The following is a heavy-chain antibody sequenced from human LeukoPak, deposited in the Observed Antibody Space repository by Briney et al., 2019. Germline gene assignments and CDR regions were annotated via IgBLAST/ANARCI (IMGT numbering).Heavy chain of an antibody. Sequence: PGGSLRLSCAASGFTFSNYWMSWVRQAPGKGLEWVSGTSGSGGSTYYADSVKGRFTISRDNSKNTLYLQMNSLRAEDTAVYYCAKASGYSYGYYFDYWGQGTLVTVSS. D-gene: IGHD5-18*01. CDR2: TSGSGGST. CDR1: GFTFSNYW. J-gene: IGHJ4*02. V-gene: IGHV3-23*01. CDR3: AKASGYSYGYYFDY.